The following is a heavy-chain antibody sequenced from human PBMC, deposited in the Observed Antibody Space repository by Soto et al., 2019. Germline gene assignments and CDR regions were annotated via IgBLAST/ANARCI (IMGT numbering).Heavy chain of an antibody. CDR1: GFTFSSYA. CDR3: ANNHYYDSSGYYAHFDY. D-gene: IGHD3-22*01. CDR2: ISGSGGST. J-gene: IGHJ4*02. V-gene: IGHV3-23*01. Sequence: PGGSLRLSCAASGFTFSSYAMSWVRQAPGKGLEWVSAISGSGGSTYYADSVKGRFTISRDNSKNTLYLQMNSLRAEDTAVYYCANNHYYDSSGYYAHFDYWGQGAQVTVSS.